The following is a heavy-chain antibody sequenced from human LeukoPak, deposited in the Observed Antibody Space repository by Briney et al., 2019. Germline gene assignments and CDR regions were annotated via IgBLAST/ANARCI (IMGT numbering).Heavy chain of an antibody. Sequence: ASVKVSCKASGYTFTGYYMHWVRQAPGQGLEWMGWINPSSGGTNYAQKFQGRVTMTRDTSISTAYMELSRLRSDDTAVYYCARASREYSSGWYRVDYFDYWGQGTLVTVSS. CDR2: INPSSGGT. CDR1: GYTFTGYY. J-gene: IGHJ4*02. V-gene: IGHV1-2*02. CDR3: ARASREYSSGWYRVDYFDY. D-gene: IGHD6-19*01.